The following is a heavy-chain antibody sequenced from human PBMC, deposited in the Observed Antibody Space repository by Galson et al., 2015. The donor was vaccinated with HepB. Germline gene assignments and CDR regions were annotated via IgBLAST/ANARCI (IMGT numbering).Heavy chain of an antibody. D-gene: IGHD2-2*01. CDR1: GFTFGSYG. CDR2: IHYDGSNK. Sequence: SLRLSCAASGFTFGSYGMHWVRQAPGKGLEWVSFIHYDGSNKYYADSVKGRFTISRDNSKNTLYLQMNSLRAEDTAVYYCAKDLDIVVVPAATRGFDYWGQGTLVTVSS. J-gene: IGHJ4*02. V-gene: IGHV3-30*02. CDR3: AKDLDIVVVPAATRGFDY.